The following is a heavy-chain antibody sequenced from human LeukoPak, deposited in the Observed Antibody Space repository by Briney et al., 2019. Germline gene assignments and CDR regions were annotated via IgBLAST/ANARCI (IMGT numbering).Heavy chain of an antibody. D-gene: IGHD5-18*01. V-gene: IGHV3-74*01. CDR1: GFTFSSYW. Sequence: GGSLRLSCAASGFTFSSYWMHWVRQAPGKGLVWVSRINSDGSSTSYADSVKGRFTISRDNAKNTLYLQMNSLRAEDTAVYYCARAPREYSYGTYYFDYWGQGTLVTVSS. CDR3: ARAPREYSYGTYYFDY. J-gene: IGHJ4*02. CDR2: INSDGSST.